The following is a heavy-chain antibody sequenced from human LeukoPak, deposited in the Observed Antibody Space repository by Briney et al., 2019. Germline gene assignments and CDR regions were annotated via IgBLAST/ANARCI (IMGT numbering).Heavy chain of an antibody. V-gene: IGHV1-2*02. J-gene: IGHJ4*02. Sequence: ASVKVSCQASGYMFTGYYMHWVRPAPGEGLQWMGWIKPNSGGTNYAQEFQGRVTMTRDTSISTAYMELSRLRSDDTAVYYCARTNYYDSSGYYLGYWGQGTLVTVSS. CDR3: ARTNYYDSSGYYLGY. CDR2: IKPNSGGT. CDR1: GYMFTGYY. D-gene: IGHD3-22*01.